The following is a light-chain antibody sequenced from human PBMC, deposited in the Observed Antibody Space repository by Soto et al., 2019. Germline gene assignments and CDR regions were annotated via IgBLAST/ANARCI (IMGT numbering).Light chain of an antibody. Sequence: EIVLTQSPGTLSLSPGERVTLSCRTSQSISNNHLAWYQQKPGQAPRLLIHGTSNRATGVPDRFSGSGSGTDFTLTFSRLEPEDFAVYYCEYCGTSITFGGGTKVDNK. V-gene: IGKV3-20*01. J-gene: IGKJ4*01. CDR3: EYCGTSIT. CDR2: GTS. CDR1: QSISNNH.